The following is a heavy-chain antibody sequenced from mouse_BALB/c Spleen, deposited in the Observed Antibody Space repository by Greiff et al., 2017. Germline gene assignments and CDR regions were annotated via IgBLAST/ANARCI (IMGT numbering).Heavy chain of an antibody. V-gene: IGHV1-67*01. D-gene: IGHD2-4*01. J-gene: IGHJ2*01. Sequence: QVQLQQSGPELVRPGVSVKISCKGSSYTFTDYAMHWVKQSHAKSLEWIGVISTYYGNTNYNQKFKGKATMTVDKSSSTAYMELARLTSEDSAVYYCARDGGLRYYFDYWGQGTTLTVSS. CDR3: ARDGGLRYYFDY. CDR1: SYTFTDYA. CDR2: ISTYYGNT.